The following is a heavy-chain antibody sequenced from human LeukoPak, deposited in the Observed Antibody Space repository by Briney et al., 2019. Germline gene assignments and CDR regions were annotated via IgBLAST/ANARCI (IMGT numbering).Heavy chain of an antibody. CDR1: GYTFSGYY. D-gene: IGHD4-17*01. CDR3: AREMNYDDYRTSDY. V-gene: IGHV1-2*02. CDR2: IDSNSGCT. J-gene: IGHJ4*02. Sequence: ASVTVSCKASGYTFSGYYMHWVRRAPGQGFEWMGRIDSNSGCTNYAQNFRGRVTMTRDTSISTVYMELISLRSDDTAVYYCAREMNYDDYRTSDYWGQGTLVSVSS.